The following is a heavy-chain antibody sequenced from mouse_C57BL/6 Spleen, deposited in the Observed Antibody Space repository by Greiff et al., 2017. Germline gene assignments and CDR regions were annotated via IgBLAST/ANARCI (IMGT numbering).Heavy chain of an antibody. Sequence: VQLQQPGAELVKPGASVKLSCKASGYTFTSYWMHWVKQRPGQGLEWIGMIHPNSGSTNYNEKFKSKATLTVDKSSSTAYMQLSSLTSEDSAVYYCARKSIYYDYDDGLDYWGQGTTLTVSS. CDR2: IHPNSGST. J-gene: IGHJ2*01. V-gene: IGHV1-64*01. CDR3: ARKSIYYDYDDGLDY. D-gene: IGHD2-4*01. CDR1: GYTFTSYW.